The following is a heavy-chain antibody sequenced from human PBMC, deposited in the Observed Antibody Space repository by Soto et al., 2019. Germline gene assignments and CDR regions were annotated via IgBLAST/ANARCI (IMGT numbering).Heavy chain of an antibody. Sequence: EVHLVESGGGLVQPGGSLRLSCAASGYSVSYRYMSWVRQAPGKGLEWVSVMFSDGNTFYADSVRGRFTISRDNSKNTVYPQMNSLRVEDTAVYYCTTPSGGYWGQGTLVAVSS. V-gene: IGHV3-66*01. J-gene: IGHJ4*02. CDR2: MFSDGNT. CDR3: TTPSGGY. CDR1: GYSVSYRY. D-gene: IGHD3-10*01.